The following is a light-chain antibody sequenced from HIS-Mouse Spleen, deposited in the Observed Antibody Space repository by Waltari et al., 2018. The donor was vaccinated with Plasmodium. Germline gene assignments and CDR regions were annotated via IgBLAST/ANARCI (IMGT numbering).Light chain of an antibody. CDR3: QQSYSTPPT. V-gene: IGKV1-39*01. J-gene: IGKJ4*01. CDR2: AAS. Sequence: DIQMTESPSSLSPSVGDTVTITCRASQSISSYLNWYQQKPGKAPKLLIYAASSLQSGVPSRFSGSGSGTDFTLTISSLQPEDFATYYCQQSYSTPPTFGGGTKVEIK. CDR1: QSISSY.